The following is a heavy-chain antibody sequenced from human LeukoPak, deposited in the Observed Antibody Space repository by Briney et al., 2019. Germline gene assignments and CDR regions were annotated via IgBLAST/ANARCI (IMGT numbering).Heavy chain of an antibody. J-gene: IGHJ4*02. Sequence: GRSLRLSCAASGSTFSRSGMTWVRQAPGKGLEWVSAIGRTGGSTYYADSVKGRFTISRDNSKNTLYLQMSSLRADDTAVYYCAKDPMVRGLTYDNWGQGTLVTVSS. CDR1: GSTFSRSG. CDR3: AKDPMVRGLTYDN. V-gene: IGHV3-23*01. D-gene: IGHD3-10*01. CDR2: IGRTGGST.